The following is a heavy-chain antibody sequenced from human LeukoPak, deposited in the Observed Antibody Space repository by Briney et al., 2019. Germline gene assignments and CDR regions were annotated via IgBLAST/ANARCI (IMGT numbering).Heavy chain of an antibody. CDR1: GYSISSGYY. CDR2: IYHGGST. Sequence: SETLSLTCTVSGYSISSGYYWAWIRQPPGKGLEWIGSIYHGGSTYYNPSLKSRVTISVDTSKNQFSLKLSSMTAADTAVYYCTRGRRYTTSWFYFDNWGQGTLPTVSS. J-gene: IGHJ4*02. V-gene: IGHV4-38-2*02. CDR3: TRGRRYTTSWFYFDN. D-gene: IGHD6-13*01.